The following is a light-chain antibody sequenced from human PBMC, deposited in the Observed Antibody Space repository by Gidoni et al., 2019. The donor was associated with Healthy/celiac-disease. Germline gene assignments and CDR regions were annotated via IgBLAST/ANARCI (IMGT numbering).Light chain of an antibody. V-gene: IGKV1-39*01. CDR2: AAS. CDR3: QQSYSTI. Sequence: IQMTQSPSSLSASVGDRVTITCRASKSISSYLNWYQQKPGKAPKLLIYAASSLQSGVPSRFSGSGAGTDFTLTISSLQPEDFATYYCQQSYSTIFGQGTKLEIK. J-gene: IGKJ2*01. CDR1: KSISSY.